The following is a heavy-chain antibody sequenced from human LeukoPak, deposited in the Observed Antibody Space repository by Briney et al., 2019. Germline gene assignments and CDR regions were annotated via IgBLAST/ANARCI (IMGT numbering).Heavy chain of an antibody. CDR1: GDSVSINSAA. CDR2: TYYRSKWYN. Sequence: SQTLSLTCAISGDSVSINSAAWNWISQSPSRGLEWLGRTYYRSKWYNDYAVSVKSRITINPDTSKNQFSLQLNSVTPEDTAVYYCARDLYYYGSGSYYGSYYYYGMDVWGKGTTVTVSS. D-gene: IGHD3-10*01. V-gene: IGHV6-1*01. J-gene: IGHJ6*04. CDR3: ARDLYYYGSGSYYGSYYYYGMDV.